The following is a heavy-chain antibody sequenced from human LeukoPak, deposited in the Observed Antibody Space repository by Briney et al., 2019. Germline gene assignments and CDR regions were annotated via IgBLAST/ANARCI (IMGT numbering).Heavy chain of an antibody. CDR2: MNPNSGNT. Sequence: ASVKVSCKASGYTFTSYDINWVRQATGQGLEWMGWMNPNSGNTGYAQKFQGRVTMTRNTSISTAYMELSSLRSEDTAVYYCASIYYYDSSAQYFQHWGQGTLVTVSS. V-gene: IGHV1-8*01. CDR1: GYTFTSYD. CDR3: ASIYYYDSSAQYFQH. J-gene: IGHJ1*01. D-gene: IGHD3-22*01.